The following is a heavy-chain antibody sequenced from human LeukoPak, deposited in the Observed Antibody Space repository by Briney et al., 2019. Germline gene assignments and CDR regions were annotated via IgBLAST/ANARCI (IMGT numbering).Heavy chain of an antibody. Sequence: GGSLRLSCAATGFTFGNYWMNWVRQAPGKGLEWVAGISDSGGSTNYADSVKGRFTISRDNPKNTLYLQMNSLRAEDTALYYCARAPITSPFYFDYWGQGTLVTVSS. J-gene: IGHJ4*02. CDR2: ISDSGGST. V-gene: IGHV3-23*01. D-gene: IGHD2-2*01. CDR3: ARAPITSPFYFDY. CDR1: GFTFGNYW.